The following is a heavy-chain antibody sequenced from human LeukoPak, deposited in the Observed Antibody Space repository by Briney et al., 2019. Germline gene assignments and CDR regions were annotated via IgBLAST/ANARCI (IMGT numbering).Heavy chain of an antibody. CDR1: GFTFSSYE. J-gene: IGHJ4*02. CDR3: ARGRSYYGSGSDY. Sequence: GGPLRLSCAASGFTFSSYEMNWVRQAPGKGLEWVSYISSSGSTIYYADSVKGRFTISRDNAKNSLYLQMNSLRAEDTAVYYCARGRSYYGSGSDYWGQGTLVTVSS. CDR2: ISSSGSTI. V-gene: IGHV3-48*03. D-gene: IGHD3-10*01.